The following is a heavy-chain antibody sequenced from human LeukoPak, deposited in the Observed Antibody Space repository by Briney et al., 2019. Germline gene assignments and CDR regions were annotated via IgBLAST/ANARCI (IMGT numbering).Heavy chain of an antibody. V-gene: IGHV3-9*01. Sequence: SLRLXXXASGXTFDDXAMHWVRQAPGKGLEWVSGISWNSGSIDYADSVKGRFTISRDNAKNSLYLQMNSLRAEDTALYYCAKDIQDYYDSSGHGGAFDYWGQGTLVTVSS. CDR3: AKDIQDYYDSSGHGGAFDY. CDR2: ISWNSGSI. CDR1: GXTFDDXA. J-gene: IGHJ4*02. D-gene: IGHD3-22*01.